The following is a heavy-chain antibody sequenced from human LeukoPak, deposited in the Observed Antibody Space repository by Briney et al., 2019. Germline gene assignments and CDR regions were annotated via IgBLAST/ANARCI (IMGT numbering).Heavy chain of an antibody. D-gene: IGHD4-17*01. J-gene: IGHJ4*02. CDR3: ARGSDDYGDYYFFDY. Sequence: SETLSLTCAVYGGSFSGYYWSWIRQPPGKGLEWIGEINHSGSTNYNPSLKSRVTISVDTSKNQFSLKLSSVTAADTAVYYCARGSDDYGDYYFFDYWGQGTLVTVSS. CDR1: GGSFSGYY. CDR2: INHSGST. V-gene: IGHV4-34*01.